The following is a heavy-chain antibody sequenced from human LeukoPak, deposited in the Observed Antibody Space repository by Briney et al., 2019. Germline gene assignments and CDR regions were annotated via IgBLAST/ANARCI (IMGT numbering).Heavy chain of an antibody. CDR2: IYPRDGST. J-gene: IGHJ4*02. V-gene: IGHV1-46*01. CDR3: ARDQEGFDY. CDR1: GYTFTSNY. Sequence: GASVKVSCKASGYTFTSNYIHWVRQAPGQGLEWMGMIYPRDGSTSYAQKFQGRVTVTRDTSTSTVHMELSGLRSEDTAVYYCARDQEGFDYWGQVTLVTVSS.